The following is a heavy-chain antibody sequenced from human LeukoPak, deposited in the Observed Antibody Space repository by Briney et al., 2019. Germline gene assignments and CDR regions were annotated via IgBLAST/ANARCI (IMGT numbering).Heavy chain of an antibody. CDR1: GFTFSSYG. Sequence: GGSLRPSCAASGFTFSSYGMHWVRQAPGKGLEWVAVISYDGSNKYYADSVKGRFTISRDNSKNTLYLQMNSLRAEDTAVYYCAKQSLGYCSSTSCWNYFDYWGQGTLVTVSP. V-gene: IGHV3-30*18. CDR2: ISYDGSNK. J-gene: IGHJ4*02. CDR3: AKQSLGYCSSTSCWNYFDY. D-gene: IGHD2-2*01.